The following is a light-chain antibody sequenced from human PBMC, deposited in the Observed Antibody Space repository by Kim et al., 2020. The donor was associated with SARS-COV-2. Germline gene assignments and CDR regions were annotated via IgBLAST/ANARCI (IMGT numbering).Light chain of an antibody. CDR2: GAS. Sequence: EIVMTQSPATLSVSPGERVTLSCRASQSVKNNLAWYQQRPGQAPRLLIYGASTRATGFSARFSGSGSGTEFSLTIRSLQSEDLAVYYCQQYNDWPLLTFGGGTKVDIK. V-gene: IGKV3-15*01. J-gene: IGKJ4*01. CDR3: QQYNDWPLLT. CDR1: QSVKNN.